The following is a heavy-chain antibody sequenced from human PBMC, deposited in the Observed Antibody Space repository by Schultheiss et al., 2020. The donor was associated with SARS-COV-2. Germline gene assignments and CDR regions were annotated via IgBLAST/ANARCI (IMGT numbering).Heavy chain of an antibody. D-gene: IGHD2-2*01. CDR1: GYSISSGYY. CDR3: ARGEAWDIVVVPAAIGWFDP. Sequence: SETLSLTCAVSGYSISSGYYWGWIRQPPGKGLEWIGSIYHSGSTYYNPSLKSRVTISVDTSKNQFSLKLSSVTAADTAVYYCARGEAWDIVVVPAAIGWFDPWGQGTLVTVSS. J-gene: IGHJ5*02. V-gene: IGHV4-38-2*01. CDR2: IYHSGST.